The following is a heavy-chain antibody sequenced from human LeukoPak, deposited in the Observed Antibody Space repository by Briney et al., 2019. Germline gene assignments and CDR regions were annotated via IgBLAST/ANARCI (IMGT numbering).Heavy chain of an antibody. Sequence: PSETLSLTCTVSGGSISDTYYYWAWIRQPPGKGLEWIGSIHSAGTTYHSPSLKSRLTLSVDTSKNQFSLSLTSVTAADTAVYFCARQVGGWYSNMGSFDSWGQGTLVAVSS. V-gene: IGHV4-39*01. J-gene: IGHJ4*02. D-gene: IGHD4-11*01. CDR1: GGSISDTYYY. CDR2: IHSAGTT. CDR3: ARQVGGWYSNMGSFDS.